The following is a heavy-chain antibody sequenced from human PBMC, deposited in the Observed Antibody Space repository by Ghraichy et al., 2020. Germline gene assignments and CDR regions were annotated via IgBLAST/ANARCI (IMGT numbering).Heavy chain of an antibody. Sequence: SETLSLTCTVSGYSIRRGYFWGWVRQSPGKGLEWIGSVYHTGSTHHNPSLERRLTILVDTSMNHFSLKLRSVTAADTAVYYCARPSSHNGLEGFDIWGQGTVVIVSS. CDR1: GYSIRRGYF. V-gene: IGHV4-38-2*02. CDR3: ARPSSHNGLEGFDI. J-gene: IGHJ3*02. CDR2: VYHTGST. D-gene: IGHD5-12*01.